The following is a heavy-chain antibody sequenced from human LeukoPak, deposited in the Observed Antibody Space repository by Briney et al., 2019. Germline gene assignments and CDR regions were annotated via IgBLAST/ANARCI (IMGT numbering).Heavy chain of an antibody. CDR1: GFRLTTYG. Sequence: PGGSLRLSCEVSGFRLTTYGTHWVRQAPGKGLEWVAYIPFDGSDEYCVDSVKGRFTISRDNSKNTLYLQMNSLRAEDTAVYYCAKDSGDFWSGLFDYWGQGTLVTVSS. CDR3: AKDSGDFWSGLFDY. D-gene: IGHD3-3*01. V-gene: IGHV3-30*02. J-gene: IGHJ4*02. CDR2: IPFDGSDE.